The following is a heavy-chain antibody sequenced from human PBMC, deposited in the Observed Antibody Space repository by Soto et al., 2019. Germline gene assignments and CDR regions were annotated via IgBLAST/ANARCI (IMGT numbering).Heavy chain of an antibody. CDR3: ARGQSSSRRAYFDY. V-gene: IGHV3-33*01. CDR2: IWYDGSNK. CDR1: GFTFSSYG. D-gene: IGHD6-13*01. Sequence: GGPLRLSCAASGFTFSSYGMHWVRQAPGKGLEWVAVIWYDGSNKYYADSVKGRFTISRDNFKNTLYLQMNSLRAEDTAVYYCARGQSSSRRAYFDYWGQGTLVTVSS. J-gene: IGHJ4*02.